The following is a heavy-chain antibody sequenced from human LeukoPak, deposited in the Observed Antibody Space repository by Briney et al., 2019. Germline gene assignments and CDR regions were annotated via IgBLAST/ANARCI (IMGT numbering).Heavy chain of an antibody. D-gene: IGHD3-3*01. CDR2: IYTSGST. V-gene: IGHV4-4*07. CDR3: ARGGGSTIFGVVRYMDV. J-gene: IGHJ6*03. CDR1: GGSISSYY. Sequence: SETLSLTCTVSGGSISSYYWSWIRQPAGKGLEWIGRIYTSGSTNYNPSLKSRVTMSVDTSKNQFSLKLSSVTAADTAVYYCARGGGSTIFGVVRYMDVWGKGTTVTVSS.